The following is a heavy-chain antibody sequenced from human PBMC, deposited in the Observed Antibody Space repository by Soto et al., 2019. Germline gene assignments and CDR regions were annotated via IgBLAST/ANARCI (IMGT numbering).Heavy chain of an antibody. V-gene: IGHV3-30-3*01. D-gene: IGHD4-4*01. Sequence: GGSLRLSCAASGFTFSSYAMHWVRQAPGTGLEWVAVISYDGSNKYYADSVKGRFTISRDNPKNTLYLQMNSLRTEDTAVYYCARVLGGMTTVPFDYWGQGALVTVSS. CDR3: ARVLGGMTTVPFDY. J-gene: IGHJ4*02. CDR2: ISYDGSNK. CDR1: GFTFSSYA.